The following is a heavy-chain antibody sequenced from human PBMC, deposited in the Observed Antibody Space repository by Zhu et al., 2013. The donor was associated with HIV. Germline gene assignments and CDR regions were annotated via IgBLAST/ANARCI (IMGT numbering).Heavy chain of an antibody. CDR3: AREGLYYYDLDY. J-gene: IGHJ4*02. Sequence: QVQLVQSGAEVKKPGSSVKVSCKASGYTFTSYYMHWVRQAPGQGLEWMGIVHPSGGSTTYAQKFQGRVTMTRDTSTSTVYMELSSLRSEDTAVYYCAREGLYYYDLDYWGQGTLVTVSS. CDR2: VHPSGGST. D-gene: IGHD3-10*01. CDR1: GYTFTSYY. V-gene: IGHV1-46*01.